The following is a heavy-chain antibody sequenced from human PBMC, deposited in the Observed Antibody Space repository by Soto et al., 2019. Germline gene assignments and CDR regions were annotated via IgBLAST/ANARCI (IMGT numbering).Heavy chain of an antibody. J-gene: IGHJ4*02. D-gene: IGHD1-26*01. CDR3: ETDVKGDGSSTDY. CDR2: VYYTGST. V-gene: IGHV4-61*01. CDR1: GGSVSSDSYY. Sequence: SETLSLTCTVSGGSVSSDSYYWSWIRQPPGKGLEWIGYVYYTGSTNYNASLKSRVTISVDTSKNQFSLKLSSVTAADTAVYYCETDVKGDGSSTDYWGQGTLVTVSS.